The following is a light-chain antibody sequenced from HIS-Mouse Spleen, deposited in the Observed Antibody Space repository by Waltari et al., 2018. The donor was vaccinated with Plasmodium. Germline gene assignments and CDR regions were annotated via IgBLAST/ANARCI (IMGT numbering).Light chain of an antibody. CDR1: QSVSSSY. J-gene: IGKJ1*01. CDR2: GAS. V-gene: IGKV3-20*01. CDR3: QQYGSSPRT. Sequence: EIVLTQSPGTLSLSPGERATLSCRASQSVSSSYLAWYQQKPGQAPRLRISGASSRATGIPDRFSGSGSGTDFTLTISRLEPEDFAVYYCQQYGSSPRTFGQGTKVEIK.